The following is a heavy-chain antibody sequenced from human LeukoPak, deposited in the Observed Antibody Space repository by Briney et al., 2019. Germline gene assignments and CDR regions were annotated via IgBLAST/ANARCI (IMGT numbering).Heavy chain of an antibody. Sequence: GGSLRLSCAVSGLTFSSYNMNWVRQAPGKGLEWVSYISNIGSMIYYADSVKGRFTLSRDNAKNSLYLQMNSLRDEDTAVYYCARGPISGWSADYWGQGTLVTVSS. J-gene: IGHJ4*02. CDR3: ARGPISGWSADY. D-gene: IGHD6-19*01. V-gene: IGHV3-48*02. CDR1: GLTFSSYN. CDR2: ISNIGSMI.